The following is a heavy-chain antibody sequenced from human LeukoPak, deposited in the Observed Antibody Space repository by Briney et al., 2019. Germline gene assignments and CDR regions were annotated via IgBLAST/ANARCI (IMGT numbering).Heavy chain of an antibody. Sequence: GASVKVSCKASGYTFTSYAMHWVRQAPGQRLEWMGWINAGNGNTKYSQKFQGRVTITRDTSASTAYMELSSLRSEDTAVYYCARVLGYYGSGSYRFDYWGQGTLVTVSS. J-gene: IGHJ4*02. V-gene: IGHV1-3*01. CDR3: ARVLGYYGSGSYRFDY. CDR2: INAGNGNT. D-gene: IGHD3-10*01. CDR1: GYTFTSYA.